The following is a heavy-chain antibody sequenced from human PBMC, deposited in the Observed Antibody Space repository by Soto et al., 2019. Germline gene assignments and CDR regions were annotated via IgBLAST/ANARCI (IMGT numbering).Heavy chain of an antibody. CDR2: ISGSGGST. CDR1: GFTFSIFA. V-gene: IGHV3-23*01. CDR3: AKEVSLGSTVDLGY. Sequence: LRLSCSASGFTFSIFAMSWVRQSPGKGLEWVSTISGSGGSTYYADAVKGRFTISRDNSMGTLYLQMKSLRVEDTAIYYCAKEVSLGSTVDLGYWGQGALVTVS. D-gene: IGHD7-27*01. J-gene: IGHJ4*02.